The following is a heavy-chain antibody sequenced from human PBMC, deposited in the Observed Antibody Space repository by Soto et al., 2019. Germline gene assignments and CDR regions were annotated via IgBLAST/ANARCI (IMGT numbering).Heavy chain of an antibody. CDR2: IWYDGSNK. CDR1: GFTFSSYG. J-gene: IGHJ6*02. CDR3: ARDGGVDYYYYYGMDV. D-gene: IGHD2-15*01. V-gene: IGHV3-33*01. Sequence: GGSLRLSCAASGFTFSSYGMHWVRQAPGKGLEWVVVIWYDGSNKYYADSVKGRFTISRDNSKNTLYLQMNSLRAEDTAVYYCARDGGVDYYYYYGMDVWGQGTTVTVSS.